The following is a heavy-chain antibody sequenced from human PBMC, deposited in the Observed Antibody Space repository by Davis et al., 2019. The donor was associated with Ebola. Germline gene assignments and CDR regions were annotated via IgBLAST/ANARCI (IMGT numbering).Heavy chain of an antibody. CDR1: GFTFSSYS. CDR2: ISSSSSYI. J-gene: IGHJ6*04. V-gene: IGHV3-21*01. CDR3: ARDWSYHHYYGMDV. D-gene: IGHD3-3*01. Sequence: PGGSLRLSCAASGFTFSSYSMNWVRQAPGKGLEWVSSISSSSSYIYYADSVKGRFTISRDNAKNSLYLQMNGLRAEDTAVYYCARDWSYHHYYGMDVWGKGTTVTVSS.